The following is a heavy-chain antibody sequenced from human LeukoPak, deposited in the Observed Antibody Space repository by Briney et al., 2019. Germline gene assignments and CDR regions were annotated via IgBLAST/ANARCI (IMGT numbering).Heavy chain of an antibody. V-gene: IGHV3-23*05. Sequence: PGGSLRLSCAASGFTFSNYAMTWVRQAPGKGLEWVSGIKSTGSTTYYADSVKGRFTISRDNSKNAGSANEQPESRGHGHYHCAKTGDSSGWWLRGNFDYWGQGTLVTVSS. J-gene: IGHJ4*02. CDR1: GFTFSNYA. CDR3: AKTGDSSGWWLRGNFDY. D-gene: IGHD6-19*01. CDR2: IKSTGSTT.